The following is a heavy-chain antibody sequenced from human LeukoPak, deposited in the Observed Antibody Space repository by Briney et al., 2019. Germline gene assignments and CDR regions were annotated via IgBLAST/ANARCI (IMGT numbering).Heavy chain of an antibody. CDR2: IYYSGST. J-gene: IGHJ6*02. D-gene: IGHD3-22*01. V-gene: IGHV4-31*03. CDR3: AREYYYDSSGSLSYGMDV. Sequence: PSETLSLTCTVSGGSISSGGYYWSWIRQHPGKGLEWIGYIYYSGSTYYNPSLKSRVTISVDTSKNQFSLNLSSVTAADTAVYYCAREYYYDSSGSLSYGMDVWGQGTTVTVSS. CDR1: GGSISSGGYY.